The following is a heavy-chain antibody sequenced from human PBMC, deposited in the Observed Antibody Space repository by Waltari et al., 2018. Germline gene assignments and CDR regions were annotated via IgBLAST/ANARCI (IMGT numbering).Heavy chain of an antibody. CDR1: GFTFSSYW. J-gene: IGHJ4*02. CDR2: INGDGSST. V-gene: IGHV3-74*01. Sequence: EVQLVESGGGLVQPGGSLRLSCAASGFTFSSYWMHWVRQAPGKGLVWVSRINGDGSSTGYADCVKGRFTISMDNANNTRDLKMISLSAEDTGVYYCARDRGSIWYGDQMDYWGQGTLVTVSS. CDR3: ARDRGSIWYGDQMDY. D-gene: IGHD3-10*01.